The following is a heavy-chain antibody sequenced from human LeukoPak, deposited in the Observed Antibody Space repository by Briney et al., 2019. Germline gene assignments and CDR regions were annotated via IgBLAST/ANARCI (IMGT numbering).Heavy chain of an antibody. Sequence: GGSLRLSCAASGFTFSSCAMSWVRQAPGKGLEWVSGIGGSDGRTYYADSVKGRFTISRDNSKNTLYLQMNSLRAEDTAVYYCATPLEAAAGIFDYWGQGTLVTVSS. CDR1: GFTFSSCA. V-gene: IGHV3-23*01. CDR3: ATPLEAAAGIFDY. J-gene: IGHJ4*02. D-gene: IGHD6-13*01. CDR2: IGGSDGRT.